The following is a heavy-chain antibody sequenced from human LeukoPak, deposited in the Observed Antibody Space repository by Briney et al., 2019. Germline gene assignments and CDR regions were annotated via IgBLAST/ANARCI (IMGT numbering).Heavy chain of an antibody. CDR1: GFIFSDYY. CDR2: ISISGSTT. J-gene: IGHJ4*02. V-gene: IGHV3-11*01. D-gene: IGHD7-27*01. Sequence: GGSLRLSCAASGFIFSDYYMSWIRQAPGKGLEWLSHISISGSTTYYADSVKGRLTISRDNAKTSLYLQMNNLRVEDTAVYYCAQDLAWGAFDHWGQGTLVTVSS. CDR3: AQDLAWGAFDH.